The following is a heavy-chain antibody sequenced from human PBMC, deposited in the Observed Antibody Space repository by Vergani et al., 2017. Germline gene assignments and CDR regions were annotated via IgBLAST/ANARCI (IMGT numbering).Heavy chain of an antibody. CDR1: GGSINSHNYY. Sequence: QVQLQESGPGLVKPSQTLSLTCTVSGGSINSHNYYWSWIRQPAGKGLEWIGRIHTSGGTNYNPSLKSRVTMSEDTSKNQFSLNLTSLTAADTAVYYCARVGSTTTVVTPGGNYYYYGMDVWGHGTTVTVSS. J-gene: IGHJ6*02. D-gene: IGHD4-23*01. CDR3: ARVGSTTTVVTPGGNYYYYGMDV. CDR2: IHTSGGT. V-gene: IGHV4-61*02.